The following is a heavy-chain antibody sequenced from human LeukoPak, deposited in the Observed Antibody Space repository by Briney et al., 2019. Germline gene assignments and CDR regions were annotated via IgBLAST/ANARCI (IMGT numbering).Heavy chain of an antibody. CDR3: ARSIIGTRSKFDY. D-gene: IGHD1/OR15-1a*01. Sequence: PSETLSLTCTVSGGSISSSSYYWGWIRQPPGKGLEWIGSIYYSGSTYYNPSLKSRVTISVDTSKNQFSLKLSSVTAADTAVYYCARSIIGTRSKFDYWGQGTLVTVSS. CDR1: GGSISSSSYY. CDR2: IYYSGST. V-gene: IGHV4-39*01. J-gene: IGHJ4*02.